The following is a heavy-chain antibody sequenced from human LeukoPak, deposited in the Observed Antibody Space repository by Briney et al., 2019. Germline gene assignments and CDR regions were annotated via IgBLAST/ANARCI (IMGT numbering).Heavy chain of an antibody. Sequence: GGSLRLSCAASGFTFSSYTMNRVRQAPGKGLEWVSFISTTGSTIHYGDSVRGRFTISRDNAKNSLSLQMNSLRDEDTAVYYCARGCIGGSCWSRNWFDPWGQGTLVTVSS. V-gene: IGHV3-48*02. J-gene: IGHJ5*02. D-gene: IGHD2-15*01. CDR2: ISTTGSTI. CDR3: ARGCIGGSCWSRNWFDP. CDR1: GFTFSSYT.